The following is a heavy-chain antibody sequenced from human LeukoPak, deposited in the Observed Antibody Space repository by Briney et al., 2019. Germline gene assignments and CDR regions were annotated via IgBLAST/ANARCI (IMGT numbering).Heavy chain of an antibody. V-gene: IGHV1-2*05. CDR2: IKPNSGGT. Sequence: SSVKVSYKASGYTFTGYYMHWVRQAPGQGVGWMERIKPNSGGTNYAQKFPGRVTMTRDTSISTAYMELSRLRPDDTGVYYCAKLAVAVLWGQGTLVTVSS. D-gene: IGHD6-19*01. CDR1: GYTFTGYY. J-gene: IGHJ4*02. CDR3: AKLAVAVL.